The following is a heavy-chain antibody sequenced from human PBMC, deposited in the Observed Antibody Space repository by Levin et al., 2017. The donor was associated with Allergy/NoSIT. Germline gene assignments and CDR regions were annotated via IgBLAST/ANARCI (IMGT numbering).Heavy chain of an antibody. CDR2: IYPGDSDT. V-gene: IGHV5-51*01. Sequence: GESLKISCKGSGYSFTSYWIGWVRQMPGKGLEWMGIIYPGDSDTRYSPSFQGQVTISADKSISTAYLQWSSLKASDTAMYYCARDGDYGLRNLQGRVANDAFDIWGQGTMVTVSS. CDR3: ARDGDYGLRNLQGRVANDAFDI. D-gene: IGHD4-17*01. CDR1: GYSFTSYW. J-gene: IGHJ3*02.